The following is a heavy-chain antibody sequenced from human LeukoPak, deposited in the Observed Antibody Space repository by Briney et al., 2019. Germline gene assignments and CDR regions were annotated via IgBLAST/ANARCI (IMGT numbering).Heavy chain of an antibody. CDR2: INHSGST. CDR3: ARGRQLGHALGY. D-gene: IGHD6-6*01. V-gene: IGHV4-34*01. J-gene: IGHJ4*02. CDR1: GGSFSNYY. Sequence: SETLSLTCAVYGGSFSNYYWSWIRQPPGIGLEWIGEINHSGSTHYNPSLKSRVTISVDTSKNQFSLKLSSVTAADTAVYYCARGRQLGHALGYWGQGTLVTVSS.